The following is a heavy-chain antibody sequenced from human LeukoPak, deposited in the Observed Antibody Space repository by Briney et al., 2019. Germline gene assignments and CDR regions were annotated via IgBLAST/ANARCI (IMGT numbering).Heavy chain of an antibody. CDR2: INWDGGST. D-gene: IGHD6-13*01. J-gene: IGHJ4*02. V-gene: IGHV3-43D*03. CDR3: AKDSYSGSWCSPFDY. Sequence: GGSLRLSCAASGFTFDDYAMHWVRQAPGKGLEWVSFINWDGGSTFYADSVKGRFTISRDNSKKSLYLQMNSLRAEDTAVYYCAKDSYSGSWCSPFDYWGQGTLVTVSS. CDR1: GFTFDDYA.